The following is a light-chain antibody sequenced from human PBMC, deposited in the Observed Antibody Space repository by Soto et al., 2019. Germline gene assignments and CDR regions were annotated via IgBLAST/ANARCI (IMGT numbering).Light chain of an antibody. Sequence: QSALTQPRSVSGSPGLSVTMSCTGTSSDVGGYNCVSWYQQHPGKAPKLMIYDVNKRPSGVPDRFSGSKSGNTASLTISGLQTEDEADYYCCSYAGTYTFVVFGGGTKLTVL. CDR3: CSYAGTYTFVV. V-gene: IGLV2-11*01. CDR2: DVN. CDR1: SSDVGGYNC. J-gene: IGLJ2*01.